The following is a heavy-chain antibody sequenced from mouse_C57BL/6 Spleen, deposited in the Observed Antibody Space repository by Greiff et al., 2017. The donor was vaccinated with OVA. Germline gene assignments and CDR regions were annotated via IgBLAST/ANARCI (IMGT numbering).Heavy chain of an antibody. J-gene: IGHJ3*01. D-gene: IGHD1-1*01. CDR2: IDPEDGET. Sequence: EVKVVESGAELVKPGASVKLSCTASGFNIKDYYMHWVKQRTEQGLEWIGRIDPEDGETKYAPKFQGKATITADTSSNTAYLQLSSLTSEDTAVYYCALNYYGSSYGDWFAYWGQGTLVTVSA. CDR3: ALNYYGSSYGDWFAY. CDR1: GFNIKDYY. V-gene: IGHV14-2*01.